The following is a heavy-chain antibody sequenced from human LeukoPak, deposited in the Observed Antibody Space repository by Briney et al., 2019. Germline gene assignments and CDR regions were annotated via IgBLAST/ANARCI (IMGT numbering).Heavy chain of an antibody. CDR2: IYPGDSDT. CDR3: ARRRGSSSNYHYYYGMDV. CDR1: GYSFTSYW. V-gene: IGHV5-51*01. J-gene: IGHJ6*02. D-gene: IGHD6-6*01. Sequence: GESLKISCKGSGYSFTSYWIGWVRQMPGKGLEWMGIIYPGDSDTRYSPSFQGQVTISADKSISTAYLQWSSLKASDTAMYYCARRRGSSSNYHYYYGMDVWGQGTTVTVSS.